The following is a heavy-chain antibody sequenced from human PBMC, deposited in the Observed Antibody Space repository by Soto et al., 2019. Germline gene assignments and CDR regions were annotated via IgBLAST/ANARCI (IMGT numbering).Heavy chain of an antibody. J-gene: IGHJ4*02. CDR3: VRGGSYCGGDCFDY. V-gene: IGHV3-11*06. CDR2: ISGSGTYT. Sequence: QVQLVESGGGLVKPGGSLRLSCAASGFTFSDYYMSWIRQAPGKGLEWVSYISGSGTYTNYGDSVKGRFTISRDNAKKSLYLQLNSLRAEDTAVYYCVRGGSYCGGDCFDYWGQGTLVTGSS. CDR1: GFTFSDYY. D-gene: IGHD2-21*02.